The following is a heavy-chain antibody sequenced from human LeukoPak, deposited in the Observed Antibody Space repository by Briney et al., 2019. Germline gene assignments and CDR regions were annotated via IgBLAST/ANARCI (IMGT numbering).Heavy chain of an antibody. V-gene: IGHV3-20*04. CDR2: INWNGGST. CDR1: GFTFDDYG. J-gene: IGHJ4*02. Sequence: GRSLRLSCAASGFTFDDYGMSWVRQAPGKGLEWVSGINWNGGSTGYADSVKGRFTISRDNAKNSLYLQMNSLRAEDTALYYCARANGYSSSYGYWGQGTLVTVSS. D-gene: IGHD6-6*01. CDR3: ARANGYSSSYGY.